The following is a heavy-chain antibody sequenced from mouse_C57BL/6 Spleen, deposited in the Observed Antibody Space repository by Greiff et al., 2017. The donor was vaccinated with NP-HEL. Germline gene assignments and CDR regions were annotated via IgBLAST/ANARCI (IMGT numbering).Heavy chain of an antibody. J-gene: IGHJ1*03. D-gene: IGHD1-1*01. V-gene: IGHV1-55*01. CDR1: GYTFTSYW. CDR3: ARRGDYYGSSADGYFDV. Sequence: QVQLQQPGAELVKPGASVKMSCKASGYTFTSYWITWVKQRPGQGLEWIGDIYPGSGSTNYNEKFKSKATLTVDTSSSTAYMQLSSLTSEDSAVYYCARRGDYYGSSADGYFDVWGTGTTVTVSS. CDR2: IYPGSGST.